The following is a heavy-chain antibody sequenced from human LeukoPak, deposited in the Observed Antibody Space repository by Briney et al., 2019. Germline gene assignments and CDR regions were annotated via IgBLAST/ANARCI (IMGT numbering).Heavy chain of an antibody. CDR1: GFTFNTYW. CDR3: ARDRGEGLFDY. Sequence: PGGSLRLSCAASGFTFNTYWMSWVRQAPGKGLEWVANVKQDGSEKYYVDSVKGRFTISRDNAKNSLYLQMNSLRAEDTAIYYCARDRGEGLFDYWGQGTLVTVSS. CDR2: VKQDGSEK. V-gene: IGHV3-7*01. D-gene: IGHD2-21*01. J-gene: IGHJ4*02.